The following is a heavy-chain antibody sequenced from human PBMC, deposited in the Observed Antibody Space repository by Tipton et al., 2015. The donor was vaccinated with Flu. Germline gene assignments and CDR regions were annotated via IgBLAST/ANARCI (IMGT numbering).Heavy chain of an antibody. V-gene: IGHV4-61*02. CDR1: GASISSSNYH. D-gene: IGHD4-11*01. CDR3: ARRDYSNYVSEPKNWFDP. Sequence: TLSLTCNVSGASISSSNYHWNWIRQPAGKGLEWIGRIYTSGSTNYNPSLRSRVTISVDTSKNQFSLSLTSVTAADTAVYYCARRDYSNYVSEPKNWFDPWGPGILVTVSS. J-gene: IGHJ5*02. CDR2: IYTSGST.